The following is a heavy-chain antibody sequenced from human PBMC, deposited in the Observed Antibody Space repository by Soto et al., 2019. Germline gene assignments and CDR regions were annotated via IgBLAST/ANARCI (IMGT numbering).Heavy chain of an antibody. Sequence: PSETLSLTCTVSGGSISSYYWSWIRQPAGKGLEWIGRIYTSGSTNYNPSLKSRVTMSVDTSKNQFSLKLSSVTAADTAVYYCAREEGDGYNLWYYFDYWGQGALVTVSS. D-gene: IGHD3-10*01. V-gene: IGHV4-4*07. J-gene: IGHJ4*02. CDR3: AREEGDGYNLWYYFDY. CDR2: IYTSGST. CDR1: GGSISSYY.